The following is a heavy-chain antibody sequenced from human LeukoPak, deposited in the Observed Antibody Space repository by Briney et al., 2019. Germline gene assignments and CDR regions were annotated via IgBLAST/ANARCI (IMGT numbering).Heavy chain of an antibody. J-gene: IGHJ4*02. CDR2: INHSGST. CDR1: GGSFSGYY. Sequence: SETLSLTCAVYGGSFSGYYWSWIRQPPGKGLEWIGEINHSGSTNYNPSLKSRVTISVDTSKNQFSLKLSSVTAADTAVYHCARGFRYWGQGTLVTVSS. V-gene: IGHV4-34*01. CDR3: ARGFRY.